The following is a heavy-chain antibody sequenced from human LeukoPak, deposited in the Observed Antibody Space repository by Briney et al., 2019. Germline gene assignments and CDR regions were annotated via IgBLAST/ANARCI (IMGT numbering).Heavy chain of an antibody. V-gene: IGHV4-4*07. CDR3: ARDLYGSGREWFDP. Sequence: SETLSLTCTVSGGSISSYYWSWIRQPAGKGLERIGRIYTSGSTNYNPSLKSRVTMSVDTSKNQFSLKLSSVTAADTAVYYCARDLYGSGREWFDPWGQGTLVTVSS. J-gene: IGHJ5*02. CDR2: IYTSGST. CDR1: GGSISSYY. D-gene: IGHD3-10*01.